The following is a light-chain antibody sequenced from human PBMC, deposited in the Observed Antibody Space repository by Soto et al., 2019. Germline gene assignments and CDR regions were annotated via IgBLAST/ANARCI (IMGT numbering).Light chain of an antibody. V-gene: IGLV1-40*01. CDR3: QTWGTGIRV. CDR2: GNS. Sequence: QPVLTQPPSVSGAPGQRVTISCTGSSSNIGAGYDVHWYQQLPGTAPKLLIYGNSNRPSGVPDRFSGSKSGTSASLAITGLQAEDEADYYCQTWGTGIRVFGGGTKLTVL. J-gene: IGLJ3*02. CDR1: SSNIGAGYD.